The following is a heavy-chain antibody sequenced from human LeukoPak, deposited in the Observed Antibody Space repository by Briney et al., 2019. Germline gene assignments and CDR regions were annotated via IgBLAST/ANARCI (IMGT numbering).Heavy chain of an antibody. CDR3: ARGGLDCSITSCYLNWFDP. CDR2: IYYSGST. D-gene: IGHD2-2*01. J-gene: IGHJ5*02. Sequence: QASETLSLTCTVSGGSISSCDYYWRWIRPPPGKGLEWLGYIYYSGSTYYNPSLKSRVSISVDTSKNQCSLKMSSVTAADTAVYLCARGGLDCSITSCYLNWFDPWGQGTLVTVSS. V-gene: IGHV4-30-4*08. CDR1: GGSISSCDYY.